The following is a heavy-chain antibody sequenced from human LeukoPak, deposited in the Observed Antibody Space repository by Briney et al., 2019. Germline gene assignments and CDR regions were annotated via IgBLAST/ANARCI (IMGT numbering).Heavy chain of an antibody. CDR1: GFIVGNNY. CDR2: LYTSGST. V-gene: IGHV4-59*10. CDR3: ARVPRLTSYFDF. Sequence: LRLSCAASGFIVGNNYMSWFRQAPGKGLEWIGRLYTSGSTNYNPSLKSRIDMSLDTSKNQFSLKLNAVTAADTAVYYCARVPRLTSYFDFWGQGILVTVSS. J-gene: IGHJ4*02.